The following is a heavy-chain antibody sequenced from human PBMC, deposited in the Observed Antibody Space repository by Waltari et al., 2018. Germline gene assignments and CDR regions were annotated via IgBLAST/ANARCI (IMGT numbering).Heavy chain of an antibody. CDR1: GFTFSSSG. D-gene: IGHD2-15*01. V-gene: IGHV3-33*01. CDR3: ASSMGTQGYCNGGSCSPCDY. J-gene: IGHJ4*02. CDR2: KWYAGNHK. Sequence: QVQLVESGGGVVQPGRSLRLSCAASGFTFSSSGMHWVRQAPGKGLEWVELKWYAGNHKFYADSVKDRFTVSRDNSKNTLFLQMNSLRAEDTAVYYCASSMGTQGYCNGGSCSPCDYWGQGTLVTVSS.